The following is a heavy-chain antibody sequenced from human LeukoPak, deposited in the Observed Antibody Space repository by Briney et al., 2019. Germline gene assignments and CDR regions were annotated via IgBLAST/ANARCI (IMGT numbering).Heavy chain of an antibody. CDR2: IYHSGST. J-gene: IGHJ4*02. D-gene: IGHD6-19*01. Sequence: SETLSLTCAVSGGSISSSNWWSWVRQPPGKGLEWIGEIYHSGSTNYNPSLKSRVTISVDKSKNQFSLKLSSVTAADTAVYYCARMSSGWPRDFDYWGQGTLVTVSS. CDR1: GGSISSSNW. CDR3: ARMSSGWPRDFDY. V-gene: IGHV4-4*02.